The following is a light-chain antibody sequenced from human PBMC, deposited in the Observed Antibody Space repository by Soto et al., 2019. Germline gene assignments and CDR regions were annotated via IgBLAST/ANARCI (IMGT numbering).Light chain of an antibody. CDR3: SSFSYSSTPNYV. CDR2: DVD. Sequence: LTQPASVSGSPGQSITISCTGTSSDVGGYNYVSWYQQHPGKAPKLIIYDVDNRPSGISSRFSGSKSGNTASLTISGLQAEDEADYYCSSFSYSSTPNYVFGTGTKVTVL. V-gene: IGLV2-14*01. CDR1: SSDVGGYNY. J-gene: IGLJ1*01.